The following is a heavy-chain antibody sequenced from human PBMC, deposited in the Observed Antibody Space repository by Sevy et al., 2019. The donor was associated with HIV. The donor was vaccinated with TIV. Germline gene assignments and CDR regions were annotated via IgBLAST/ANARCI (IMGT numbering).Heavy chain of an antibody. D-gene: IGHD5-18*01. Sequence: GGSLRLACVASGFTFSGSWMTWVRQAPGKGLERIAFINDDGSRLGYVDSVRGRFTISRENTKNSLYLQMNSLRAEDTAVYFCARDRAYSALDYWGQGTLVTVSS. CDR2: INDDGSRL. CDR3: ARDRAYSALDY. V-gene: IGHV3-7*01. CDR1: GFTFSGSW. J-gene: IGHJ4*02.